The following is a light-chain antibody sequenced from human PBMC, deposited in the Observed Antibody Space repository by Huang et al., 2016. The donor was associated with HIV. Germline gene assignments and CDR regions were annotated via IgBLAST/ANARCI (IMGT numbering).Light chain of an antibody. CDR1: QSVSNY. Sequence: EIVLTQSPATLSLSPGERATLSCRPSQSVSNYLAWYQQKPVQAPRLLIYDASNRATGIPARFSGTGSGTDFTLTINNLEPEDFAVYSCQQRSDWPRLTFGGGTKVEIK. V-gene: IGKV3-11*01. J-gene: IGKJ4*01. CDR3: QQRSDWPRLT. CDR2: DAS.